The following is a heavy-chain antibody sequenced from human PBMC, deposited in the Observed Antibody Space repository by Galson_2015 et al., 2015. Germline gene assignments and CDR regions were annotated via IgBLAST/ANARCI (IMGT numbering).Heavy chain of an antibody. Sequence: SLRLSCAASGFTFDDYAMHWVRQAPGKGLEWVSGISWNSGSIVYADSVKGRFTISRENAKNSLYLQMNSLRVEDTALYYCAKDTGRMVRGVHDYWGQGTLVIVSS. CDR1: GFTFDDYA. J-gene: IGHJ4*02. D-gene: IGHD3-10*01. CDR3: AKDTGRMVRGVHDY. CDR2: ISWNSGSI. V-gene: IGHV3-9*01.